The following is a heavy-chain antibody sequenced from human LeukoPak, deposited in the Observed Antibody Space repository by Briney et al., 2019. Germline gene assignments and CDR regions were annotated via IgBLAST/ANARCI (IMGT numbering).Heavy chain of an antibody. D-gene: IGHD3-3*01. CDR2: IIPIFGTA. V-gene: IGHV1-69*13. J-gene: IGHJ4*02. CDR3: ARSTYYDFWSGYYN. CDR1: GGTFSSYA. Sequence: SVKVSCKASGGTFSSYAISWVRQAPGQGLEWMGGIIPIFGTANYAQKFQGRVTITADESTSTAYMELSSLRSEDTAVYYCARSTYYDFWSGYYNWGQGTLVTVSS.